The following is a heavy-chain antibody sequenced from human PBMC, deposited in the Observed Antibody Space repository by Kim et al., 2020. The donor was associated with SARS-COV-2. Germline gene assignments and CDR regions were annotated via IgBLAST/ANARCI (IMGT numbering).Heavy chain of an antibody. D-gene: IGHD6-19*01. CDR3: ARVLYSSGWYGGFDY. J-gene: IGHJ4*02. V-gene: IGHV3-20*01. Sequence: DPGKGHFTISRDNAKNSLYLQMNSLRAEDTALYHCARVLYSSGWYGGFDYWGQGTLVTVSS.